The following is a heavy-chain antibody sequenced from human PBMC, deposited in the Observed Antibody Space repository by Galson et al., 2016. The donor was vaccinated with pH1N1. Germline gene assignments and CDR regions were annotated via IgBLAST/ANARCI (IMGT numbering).Heavy chain of an antibody. CDR3: AKDLPTSWDFDS. V-gene: IGHV3-23*01. CDR1: GFTFTSYG. Sequence: SLRLSCAASGFTFTSYGMTWVRQAPGKGLEWVSNINGAGIQRYYSDSVRGRFTISRDNSRNMLFLQMNNLSAEDTAVYYCAKDLPTSWDFDSWGRGTLVTVSS. J-gene: IGHJ5*01. CDR2: INGAGIQR. D-gene: IGHD1-26*01.